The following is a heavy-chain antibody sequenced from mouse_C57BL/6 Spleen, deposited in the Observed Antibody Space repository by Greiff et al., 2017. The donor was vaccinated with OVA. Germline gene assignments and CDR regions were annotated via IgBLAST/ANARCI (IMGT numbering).Heavy chain of an antibody. V-gene: IGHV2-5*01. Sequence: QVQLKESGPGLVQPSQSLSITCTASGFSLTSYGVHWVRQSPGKGLEWLGAIWRGGSSDYNAAFMSGLSITKDNSTSHVFFKMNSLQADDTAIYYCANLYGYGEGFAYWGQGTLVTVAA. CDR2: IWRGGSS. CDR3: ANLYGYGEGFAY. D-gene: IGHD2-2*01. CDR1: GFSLTSYG. J-gene: IGHJ3*01.